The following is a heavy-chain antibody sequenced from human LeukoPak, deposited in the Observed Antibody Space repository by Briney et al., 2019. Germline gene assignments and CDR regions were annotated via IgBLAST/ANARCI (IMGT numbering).Heavy chain of an antibody. CDR2: IYYSGST. D-gene: IGHD2-15*01. V-gene: IGHV4-39*03. Sequence: SETLSLTCTVSGGSISSSSYYWGWIRQPPGTGLEWIGCIYYSGSTYYTPSLKSRVTISVETSKNQFSLKLSSVTAAATAVYSXXXXXXXXXXXGGSCLTPPYDYWGQGTLVTVSS. CDR1: GGSISSSSYY. CDR3: XXXXXXXXXXGGSCLTPPYDY. J-gene: IGHJ4*02.